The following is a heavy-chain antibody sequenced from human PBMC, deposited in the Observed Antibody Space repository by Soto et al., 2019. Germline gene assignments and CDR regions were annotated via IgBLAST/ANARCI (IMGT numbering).Heavy chain of an antibody. J-gene: IGHJ4*02. CDR1: GFSFSSYA. V-gene: IGHV3-23*01. CDR2: ISARGGSS. Sequence: EVQLLESGGGLVQPGGSLRLSCVASGFSFSSYAMVWVRQAPGKGLEWVSVISARGGSSYFADTVKGRCTISRDNSKNLLSLEMNSLRAEDTEIYFWAKGSIEYSAAVDNWGQGTLVLVSS. D-gene: IGHD5-12*01. CDR3: AKGSIEYSAAVDN.